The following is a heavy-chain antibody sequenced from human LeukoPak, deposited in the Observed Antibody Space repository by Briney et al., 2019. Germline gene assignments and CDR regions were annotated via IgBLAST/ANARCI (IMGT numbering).Heavy chain of an antibody. D-gene: IGHD4-17*01. J-gene: IGHJ3*02. CDR3: ARDRRNYGDYGSAFDI. CDR1: GGSISSYY. CDR2: IYYSGST. Sequence: PSETLSLTCTVSGGSISSYYWSWIRQPPGKGLEWIGYIYYSGSTNYNPSLKSRVTISVDTSKNQFSLKLSSVTAADTAVYYCARDRRNYGDYGSAFDIWGQGTMVTVSS. V-gene: IGHV4-59*01.